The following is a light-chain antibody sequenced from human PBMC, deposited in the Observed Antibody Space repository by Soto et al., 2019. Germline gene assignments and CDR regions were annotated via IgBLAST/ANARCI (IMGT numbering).Light chain of an antibody. V-gene: IGKV1-17*01. CDR2: GSS. J-gene: IGKJ1*01. CDR1: QAIRND. Sequence: DIQMTQSPSSLSASVGDRVTITCRASQAIRNDLAWYQQKPGRAPKRLIYGSSSLQSGVPSRFSGRGSGTEFTLTISCLQSEDFATYYCQQYYSYLWTFGQGTKVEIK. CDR3: QQYYSYLWT.